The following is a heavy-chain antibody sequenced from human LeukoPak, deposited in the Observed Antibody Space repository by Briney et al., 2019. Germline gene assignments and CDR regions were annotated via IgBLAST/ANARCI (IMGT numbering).Heavy chain of an antibody. D-gene: IGHD6-6*01. Sequence: SETLSLTCTVSGVSVSSYYWHWIRQSPGKGLEWIGFVYTSGITNYNPSLKSRLTISLDTSKNQFSSKLTSVTAADSAVYYCARHAQQLVRNYYFYSMDVWGTGTTVTVSS. CDR1: GVSVSSYY. CDR2: VYTSGIT. CDR3: ARHAQQLVRNYYFYSMDV. V-gene: IGHV4-4*08. J-gene: IGHJ6*03.